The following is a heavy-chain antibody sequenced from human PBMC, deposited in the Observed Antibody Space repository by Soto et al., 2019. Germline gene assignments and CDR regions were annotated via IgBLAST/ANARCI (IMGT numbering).Heavy chain of an antibody. V-gene: IGHV3-30*18. J-gene: IGHJ4*02. Sequence: QVQLVESGGGMVQPRRSLRLSCAVSGFTFRTYDMHWVRQAPGKGLEWVAVVSYDATYENYADSVKGRFTVSRDNSKSTLYLQMNSLRGEDTAVYYCAKVSISKSSAVTFDSWGRGTLVTVSS. CDR3: AKVSISKSSAVTFDS. D-gene: IGHD3-3*01. CDR1: GFTFRTYD. CDR2: VSYDATYE.